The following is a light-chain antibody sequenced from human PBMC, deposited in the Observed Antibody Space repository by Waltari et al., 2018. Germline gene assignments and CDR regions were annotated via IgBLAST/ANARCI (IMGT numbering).Light chain of an antibody. V-gene: IGLV3-1*01. CDR2: QDS. CDR3: QTWDTNTGV. J-gene: IGLJ2*01. Sequence: WYQQKSGHPPIPVIYQDSNRPSGIPEQFSGSNSENTATLTIRGTQALDEGDFYCQTWDTNTGVFGGGTKLTVL.